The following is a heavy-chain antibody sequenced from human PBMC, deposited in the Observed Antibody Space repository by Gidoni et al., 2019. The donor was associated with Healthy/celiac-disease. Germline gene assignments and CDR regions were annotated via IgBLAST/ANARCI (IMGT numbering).Heavy chain of an antibody. V-gene: IGHV4-34*01. CDR3: ARGAIYCSGGSCYSWRNYYYYGMDV. CDR2: INHSGST. D-gene: IGHD2-15*01. CDR1: GGSFSGYY. J-gene: IGHJ6*02. Sequence: QVQLQQWGAGLLKPSETLSLTCAVYGGSFSGYYWRWFRQPPGKGLEWIGEINHSGSTNYNPSLKSRVTISVDTSKNQFSLKLSSVTAADTAVYYCARGAIYCSGGSCYSWRNYYYYGMDVWGQGTTVTVSS.